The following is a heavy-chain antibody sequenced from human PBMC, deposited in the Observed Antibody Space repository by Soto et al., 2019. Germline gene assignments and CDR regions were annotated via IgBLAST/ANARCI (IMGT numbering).Heavy chain of an antibody. Sequence: PSETLSLTCAVSSGSISSSNWWNWFRQPPGKGLEWIGEIYHSGSTNYNPSLKSRVTISVDKSKNQFSLKRSSVAAADTAVYYCAGWCGELLYAGYYYIDVWGKGTAVTVAS. D-gene: IGHD3-10*01. V-gene: IGHV4-4*02. CDR3: AGWCGELLYAGYYYIDV. CDR1: SGSISSSNW. J-gene: IGHJ6*03. CDR2: IYHSGST.